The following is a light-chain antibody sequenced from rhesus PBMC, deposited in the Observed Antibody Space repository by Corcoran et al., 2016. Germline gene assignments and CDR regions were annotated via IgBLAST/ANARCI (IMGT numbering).Light chain of an antibody. J-gene: IGKJ3*01. CDR2: KAS. V-gene: IGKV1-22*01. CDR3: LQYSSSPFT. Sequence: DIQMTQSPSSLSASVGDTVTITCRASHSIDTWLDWYQPKPGKAPRLLIYKASSLQSGVPSRFSGSGSGTDFTLTISSLRPEDFATFYCLQYSSSPFTFGPGTKLDIK. CDR1: HSIDTW.